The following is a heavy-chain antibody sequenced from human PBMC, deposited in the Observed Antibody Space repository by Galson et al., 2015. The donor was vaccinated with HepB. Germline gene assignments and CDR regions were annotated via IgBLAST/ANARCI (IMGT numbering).Heavy chain of an antibody. CDR1: GGAISSSSFY. V-gene: IGHV4-39*01. J-gene: IGHJ3*02. CDR3: GRHGARWLTGAFDI. Sequence: DTRSLTCTLSGGAISSSSFYWGWIRQPPGMGLQWIGSIYYSGSTYYNPSLKSRVTITVDTSKNQFSLKLSYVTAADTAVYYCGRHGARWLTGAFDIWGQGTMVTVSS. CDR2: IYYSGST. D-gene: IGHD4/OR15-4a*01.